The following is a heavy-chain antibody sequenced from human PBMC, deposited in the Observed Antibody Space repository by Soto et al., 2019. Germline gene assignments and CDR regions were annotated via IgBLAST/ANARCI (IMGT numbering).Heavy chain of an antibody. CDR1: GFTFRSYW. CDR3: TRGSYGGTYYYGMEV. J-gene: IGHJ6*02. CDR2: INPDGRST. D-gene: IGHD3-16*01. Sequence: EVQLVESGGGLVQPGGSLRLSCAASGFTFRSYWMHWVRQAPGKGLVWVARINPDGRSTSYADSVKGRFTISRDNAKNTLYLEMHSLRAEDTAVYYCTRGSYGGTYYYGMEVWGQGTTVTVSS. V-gene: IGHV3-74*01.